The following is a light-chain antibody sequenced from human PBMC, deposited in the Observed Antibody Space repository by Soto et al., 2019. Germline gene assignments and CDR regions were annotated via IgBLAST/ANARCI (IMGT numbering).Light chain of an antibody. CDR1: QSLSSN. CDR3: QQYNNWPPIT. CDR2: GAS. V-gene: IGKV3-15*01. J-gene: IGKJ5*01. Sequence: EFVLTQSPATLSVSPGERATLSCRASQSLSSNYLAWYQQKPGQAPRLLIYGASTRATGIPARFSGSGSGTEFTLTISSLQSEDFAVYYCQQYNNWPPITFGQGTRLEIK.